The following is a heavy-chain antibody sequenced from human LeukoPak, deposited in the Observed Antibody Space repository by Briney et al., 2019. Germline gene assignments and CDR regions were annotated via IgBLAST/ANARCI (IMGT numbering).Heavy chain of an antibody. CDR1: GYTLTELS. CDR2: FDPEDGET. CDR3: ATFYDSSGYRNFAFDI. J-gene: IGHJ3*02. V-gene: IGHV1-24*01. D-gene: IGHD3-22*01. Sequence: ASVKVSCKVSGYTLTELSMHWVRQAPGKGLEWMGGFDPEDGETIYAQKFQGRVTMTEDTSTDTAYMELSSLRSEDTAVYYCATFYDSSGYRNFAFDIWGQGTMVTVSS.